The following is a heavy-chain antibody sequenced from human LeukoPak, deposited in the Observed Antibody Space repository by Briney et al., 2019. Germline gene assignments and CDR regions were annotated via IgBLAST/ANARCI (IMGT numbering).Heavy chain of an antibody. CDR2: ISSSGSTI. CDR1: GFTFSSYE. D-gene: IGHD2-15*01. J-gene: IGHJ4*02. Sequence: PGGSLRLSCAASGFTFSSYEMNWVRQAPGKGLEWVSYISSSGSTIDYADYVKGRFTISRDNAKNSLYLQMNSLRAEDTAVYYCARDRIAGDYWGQGTLVTVSS. CDR3: ARDRIAGDY. V-gene: IGHV3-48*03.